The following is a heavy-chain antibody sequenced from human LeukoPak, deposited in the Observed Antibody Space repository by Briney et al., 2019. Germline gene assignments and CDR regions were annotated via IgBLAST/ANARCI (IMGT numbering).Heavy chain of an antibody. CDR1: GFTFSSYA. Sequence: PGGSLRLSCAASGFTFSSYAMSWVRQAPGKGLEWVSAISGSGGSTYYADSVKGRFTISRDNSKNTLYLQMNSLRAEDTAVYYCAKDLDTVVVPAAVYFDYWGQGTLVTVSS. CDR3: AKDLDTVVVPAAVYFDY. D-gene: IGHD2-2*03. J-gene: IGHJ4*02. CDR2: ISGSGGST. V-gene: IGHV3-23*01.